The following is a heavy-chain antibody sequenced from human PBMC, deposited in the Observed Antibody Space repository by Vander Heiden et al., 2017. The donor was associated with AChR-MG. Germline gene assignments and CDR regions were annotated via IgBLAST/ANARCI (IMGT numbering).Heavy chain of an antibody. V-gene: IGHV1-69*01. D-gene: IGHD3-10*01. CDR1: GGTFSSYA. Sequence: QVQLVQSGAEVKKPGSSVKVSCKASGGTFSSYAISWVRQAPGQGLEWMGGIIPIFGTANYAQKFQGRVTITADESTSTAYMELSSLRSEDTAVYYCARRIKGFGELFSYYYGMDVWGQGTTVTVSS. CDR2: IIPIFGTA. CDR3: ARRIKGFGELFSYYYGMDV. J-gene: IGHJ6*02.